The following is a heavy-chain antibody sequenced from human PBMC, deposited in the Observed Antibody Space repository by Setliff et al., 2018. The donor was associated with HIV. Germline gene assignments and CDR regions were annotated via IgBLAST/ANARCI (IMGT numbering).Heavy chain of an antibody. CDR3: AKDRNPWDSSYYMDV. D-gene: IGHD1-26*01. CDR2: MSYDGNNK. Sequence: PGGSLRLSCAASGFIFSSYAMHWVRQAPGKGLEWVAVMSYDGNNKYYEDSVQGRFTISRDNSKNTLYLQMNSLRAEDAAVYHCAKDRNPWDSSYYMDVWGKGTTVTVSS. J-gene: IGHJ6*03. CDR1: GFIFSSYA. V-gene: IGHV3-30*07.